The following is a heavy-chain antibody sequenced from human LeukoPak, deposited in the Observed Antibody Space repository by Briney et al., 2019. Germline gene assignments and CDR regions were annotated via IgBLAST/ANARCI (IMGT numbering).Heavy chain of an antibody. CDR1: GGTFSSYA. CDR2: IIPIFGTA. J-gene: IGHJ3*02. D-gene: IGHD5-24*01. CDR3: ARDYPFTMATTRPLDAFDI. V-gene: IGHV1-69*13. Sequence: GASVKVSCKASGGTFSSYAISWVRQAPGQGLEWMGGIIPIFGTANYAQKFQGRVTITADESTSTAYMELSSLRSEDTAVYYCARDYPFTMATTRPLDAFDIWGQGTMVTVSS.